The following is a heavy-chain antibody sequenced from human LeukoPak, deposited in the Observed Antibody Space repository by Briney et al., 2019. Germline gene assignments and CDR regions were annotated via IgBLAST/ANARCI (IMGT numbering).Heavy chain of an antibody. D-gene: IGHD1-26*01. CDR1: GFTFGDYA. V-gene: IGHV3-49*04. Sequence: GGSLRLSCTASGFTFGDYAMSWVRQAPGKGLEWVGFIRSKANGGTTEYAASVKGRFTISRDDSENTLYLQMNSLETEDTGVYFCVTERSGSFDYWGQGTLVTVSS. J-gene: IGHJ4*02. CDR3: VTERSGSFDY. CDR2: IRSKANGGTT.